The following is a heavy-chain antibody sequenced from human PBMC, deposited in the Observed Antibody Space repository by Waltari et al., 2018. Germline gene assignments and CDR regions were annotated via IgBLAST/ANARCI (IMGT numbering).Heavy chain of an antibody. CDR2: IYHSGST. CDR3: ARGPPFEGEVAFYI. V-gene: IGHV4-30-2*01. D-gene: IGHD3-16*01. J-gene: IGHJ3*02. CDR1: GGSISSGGYS. Sequence: QLQLQESGSGLVKPSQTLSLTCAVSGGSISSGGYSWSWIRQPPGKGLEWIGYIYHSGSTYYTPARKSRVTISVDRSKNQFSLKLSSVTAADTAVYYCARGPPFEGEVAFYIWGQGTMVTVSS.